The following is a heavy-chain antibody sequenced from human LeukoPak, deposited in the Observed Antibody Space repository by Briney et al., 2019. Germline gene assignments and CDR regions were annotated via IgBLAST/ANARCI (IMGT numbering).Heavy chain of an antibody. CDR3: ARARQTNYCSSTSCHEFLRGYMDV. J-gene: IGHJ6*03. CDR1: GFTFSSYG. CDR2: IRYDGSNK. V-gene: IGHV3-30*02. Sequence: GGSLRLSCAASGFTFSSYGMHWVRQAPGKGLEWVAFIRYDGSNKYYADSVKGRFTISRDNSKNTLYLQMNSLRAEDTAVYYCARARQTNYCSSTSCHEFLRGYMDVWGKGTTVTVSS. D-gene: IGHD2-2*01.